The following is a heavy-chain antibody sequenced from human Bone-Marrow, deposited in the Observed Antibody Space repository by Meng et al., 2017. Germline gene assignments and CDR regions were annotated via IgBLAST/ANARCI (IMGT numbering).Heavy chain of an antibody. Sequence: EVHLVESGGALVQPGGSLRLSCTASGFTFSSYWMHWVRQAPGKGPVWVSRINTDGSSTDYADSVKGRFTISRDNAKNTLYLQMNSLRAEDTAMYYCARFTPLDYWGQGTLVTVSS. CDR1: GFTFSSYW. CDR3: ARFTPLDY. CDR2: INTDGSST. J-gene: IGHJ4*02. V-gene: IGHV3-74*01.